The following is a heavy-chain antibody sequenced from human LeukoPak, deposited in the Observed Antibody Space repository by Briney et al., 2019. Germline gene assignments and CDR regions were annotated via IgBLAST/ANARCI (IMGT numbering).Heavy chain of an antibody. D-gene: IGHD2-8*01. CDR1: GYTFSSYR. Sequence: PGGSLRLSCAVSGYTFSSYRMIWVRQAPGKGLEWVANIKQDGSEKNYVDSGKGRFTISRDNAKSSLFLQMNDLRAEDTAVYYCAKGGRGNGEVYWGQGTLVTVSS. CDR3: AKGGRGNGEVY. CDR2: IKQDGSEK. J-gene: IGHJ4*02. V-gene: IGHV3-7*01.